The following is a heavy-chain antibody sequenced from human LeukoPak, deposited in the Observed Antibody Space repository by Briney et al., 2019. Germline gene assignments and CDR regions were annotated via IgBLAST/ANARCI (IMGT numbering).Heavy chain of an antibody. V-gene: IGHV3-23*01. D-gene: IGHD6-13*01. CDR3: AKRRQYSSTHFHSYY. J-gene: IGHJ4*02. Sequence: PGGSLRLSCAASGFTFRSYAMNWVRQAPGKGLEWVSGISNSGDTTYYADSVKGRFTISRDNFTNTLYLHMDSLRVEDTALYYCAKRRQYSSTHFHSYYCGEGTLMTVSS. CDR2: ISNSGDTT. CDR1: GFTFRSYA.